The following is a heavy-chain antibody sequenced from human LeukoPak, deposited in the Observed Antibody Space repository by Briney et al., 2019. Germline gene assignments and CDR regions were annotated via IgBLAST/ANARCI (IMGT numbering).Heavy chain of an antibody. CDR1: GYIFTSYY. J-gene: IGHJ4*02. V-gene: IGHV1-46*01. CDR3: AGGGNCSITTCYAF. D-gene: IGHD2-2*01. Sequence: ASVKVSCKASGYIFTSYYIHWVRQAPGQGLEWMGIINLTVGSTTFAQKFQGRVTITADDSTGTAYMELSSLTSGDTAVYYCAGGGNCSITTCYAFWGQGTLVTVSS. CDR2: INLTVGST.